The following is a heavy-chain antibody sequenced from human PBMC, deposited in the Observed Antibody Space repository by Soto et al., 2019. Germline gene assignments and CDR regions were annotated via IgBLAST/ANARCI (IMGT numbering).Heavy chain of an antibody. Sequence: GASVKVSCKASGGTFSSYAISWLRQAPGQGLEWMGGIIPIFGTANYAQKFQGRVTITADESTSTAYMELSSLRSEDTAVYYCAEIGPSSDFDYWGQGTLVTVSS. D-gene: IGHD6-19*01. CDR3: AEIGPSSDFDY. CDR1: GGTFSSYA. CDR2: IIPIFGTA. V-gene: IGHV1-69*13. J-gene: IGHJ4*02.